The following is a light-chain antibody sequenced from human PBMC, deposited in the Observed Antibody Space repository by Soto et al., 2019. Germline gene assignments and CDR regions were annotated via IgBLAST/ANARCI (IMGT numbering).Light chain of an antibody. CDR1: QYMTRTY. CDR3: HQYDKAPQT. V-gene: IGKV3-20*01. Sequence: EIVLTQSPGTLSLSPGERATLSCRASQYMTRTYIAWYQQKPGQAPRLLIYAASNRATGIPDKFSGSGSGTDYSRTITRLEPEDSAVYYCHQYDKAPQTFGQGTKLEIK. CDR2: AAS. J-gene: IGKJ2*01.